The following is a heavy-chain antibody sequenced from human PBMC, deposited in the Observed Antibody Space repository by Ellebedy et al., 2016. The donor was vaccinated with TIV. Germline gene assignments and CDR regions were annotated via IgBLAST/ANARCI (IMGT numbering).Heavy chain of an antibody. CDR3: ARDQWLGRAYYFDS. J-gene: IGHJ4*02. CDR2: IKQDGSEK. V-gene: IGHV3-7*01. Sequence: GESLKISCAASGFTFSNYWMSWVRQAPGKGLERVANIKQDGSEKYYVDSVKGRFSISRDNTKNSLYLQMNSLTDEDTAVYYCARDQWLGRAYYFDSWGQGTLVTVSS. D-gene: IGHD6-19*01. CDR1: GFTFSNYW.